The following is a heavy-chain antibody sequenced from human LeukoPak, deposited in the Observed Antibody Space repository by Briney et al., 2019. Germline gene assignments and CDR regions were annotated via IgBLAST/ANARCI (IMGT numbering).Heavy chain of an antibody. CDR1: GGSVSRGSYY. CDR2: IYYSGST. CDR3: ALAGEVRGVIDY. D-gene: IGHD3-10*01. J-gene: IGHJ4*02. V-gene: IGHV4-61*01. Sequence: PSETLSLTCTASGGSVSRGSYYWSWIRQPPGKGLEWIGYIYYSGSTNYNPSLKSRVTISVDTSKNQFSLKLSSVTAADTAVYYCALAGEVRGVIDYWGQGTLVTVSS.